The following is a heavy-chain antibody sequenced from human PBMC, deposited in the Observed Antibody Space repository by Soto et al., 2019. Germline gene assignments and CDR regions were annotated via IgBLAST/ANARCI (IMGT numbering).Heavy chain of an antibody. J-gene: IGHJ4*02. CDR1: GYTFTSYD. V-gene: IGHV1-8*01. CDR3: ARGDGGYNFGAVY. CDR2: MNPNSGNT. D-gene: IGHD5-12*01. Sequence: ASVKVSCKASGYTFTSYDINWVRQATGQGLEWMGWMNPNSGNTSYAQKFQGRVTMTTNESTSTAYMELRSLRSEDTAVYYCARGDGGYNFGAVYWGQGTPVTVSS.